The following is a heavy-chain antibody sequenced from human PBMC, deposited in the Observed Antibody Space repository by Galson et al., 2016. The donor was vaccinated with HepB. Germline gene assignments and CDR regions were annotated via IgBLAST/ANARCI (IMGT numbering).Heavy chain of an antibody. CDR2: INWNSARV. V-gene: IGHV3-9*01. D-gene: IGHD2-15*01. CDR1: GFIFDDYS. Sequence: LRLSCAASGFIFDDYSMHWVRQIPGKGLEWVSGINWNSARVDYAGSVKGRFTISRDKNSLFLQMNSLRPEDTALYYCAKEDGGFNFDPWGQGTLVTVSS. J-gene: IGHJ5*02. CDR3: AKEDGGFNFDP.